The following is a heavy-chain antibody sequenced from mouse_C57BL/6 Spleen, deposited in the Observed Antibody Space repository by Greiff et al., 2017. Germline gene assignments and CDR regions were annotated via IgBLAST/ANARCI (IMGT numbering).Heavy chain of an antibody. CDR2: IDPSDSET. D-gene: IGHD4-1*01. J-gene: IGHJ2*01. V-gene: IGHV1-52*01. Sequence: VQLQQPGAELVRPGSSVKLSCKASGYTFTSYWMHWVKQRPIQGLEWIGNIDPSDSETPYNQKFKDKATLTVDKSSSTAYMQLSSLTSEDSAVXCCARSVNWHYFDYWGQGTTLTGSS. CDR3: ARSVNWHYFDY. CDR1: GYTFTSYW.